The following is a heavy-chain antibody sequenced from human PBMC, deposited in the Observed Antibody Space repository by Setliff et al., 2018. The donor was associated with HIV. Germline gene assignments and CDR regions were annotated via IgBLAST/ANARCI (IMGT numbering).Heavy chain of an antibody. CDR3: ASTATTWGRHSWFDP. J-gene: IGHJ5*02. CDR2: TYTSGST. D-gene: IGHD4-4*01. CDR1: GGSISTYY. V-gene: IGHV4-4*09. Sequence: PSETLSLTCTFSGGSISTYYWSWIRQSPGKGLEWIGYTYTSGSTRYNPSLESRVTISVDTSNNHFSLNLTSVTAADTALYYCASTATTWGRHSWFDPWGQGTLVTVSS.